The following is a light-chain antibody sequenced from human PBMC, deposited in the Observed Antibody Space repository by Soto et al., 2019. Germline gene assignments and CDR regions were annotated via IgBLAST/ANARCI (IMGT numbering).Light chain of an antibody. CDR3: SSYTSHSTVL. J-gene: IGLJ2*01. CDR2: DVA. V-gene: IGLV2-11*01. Sequence: QSALTQPRSVSGSPGQSVTVSCTGSSSDVGGYNYVSWYQQHPGKAPKLLISDVANRASGVPDRFSGSKSGNTASLTISGLQAEDEADYYCSSYTSHSTVLFGGGTKLTVL. CDR1: SSDVGGYNY.